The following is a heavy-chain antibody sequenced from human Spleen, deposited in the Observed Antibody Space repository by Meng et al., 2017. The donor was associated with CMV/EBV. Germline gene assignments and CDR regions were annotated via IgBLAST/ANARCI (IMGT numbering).Heavy chain of an antibody. CDR2: ISYDGSNK. CDR3: ARSPLALTLFDY. CDR1: GFTFSSYA. D-gene: IGHD4-23*01. Sequence: GESLKISCAASGFTFSSYAMHWVRQAPGKGLEWVAVISYDGSNKYYADSVKGRFTISKDSSKNTLYLQMNSLRPEDTAVYYCARSPLALTLFDYWGQGTLVTVSS. V-gene: IGHV3-30-3*01. J-gene: IGHJ4*02.